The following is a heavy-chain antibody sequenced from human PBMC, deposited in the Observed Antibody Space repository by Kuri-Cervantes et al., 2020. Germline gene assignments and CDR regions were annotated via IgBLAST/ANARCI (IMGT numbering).Heavy chain of an antibody. CDR3: ARAANSRGYCSGGSCYWAYWFDP. D-gene: IGHD2-15*01. CDR1: GGSISSYY. CDR2: IYYSGST. V-gene: IGHV4-59*12. Sequence: GSLRLSCTVSGGSISSYYWSWIRQPPGKGLEWIGYIYYSGSTNYNPSLKSRVTIPVDTSKNQFSLKLSSVTAADTAVYYCARAANSRGYCSGGSCYWAYWFDPWGQGTLVTVSS. J-gene: IGHJ5*02.